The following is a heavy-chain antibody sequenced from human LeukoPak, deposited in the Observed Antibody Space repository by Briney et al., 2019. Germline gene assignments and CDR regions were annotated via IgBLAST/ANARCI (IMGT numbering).Heavy chain of an antibody. CDR2: FDPEDGET. Sequence: GASVKVSCKVSGYTLTELSMHWVRQAPGKGLEWMGGFDPEDGETIYAQKFQGRVTMTEDTSTDTAYMELNSLRSDDTAVHYCPTFANGYFYHWGQGTLVTVSS. CDR1: GYTLTELS. CDR3: PTFANGYFYH. V-gene: IGHV1-24*01. D-gene: IGHD2-8*01. J-gene: IGHJ5*02.